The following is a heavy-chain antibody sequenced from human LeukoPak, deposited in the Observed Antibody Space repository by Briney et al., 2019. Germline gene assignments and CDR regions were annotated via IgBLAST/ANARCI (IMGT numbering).Heavy chain of an antibody. CDR2: ISAYNGNT. CDR3: ARDEASGSYNWFDP. CDR1: GYTFTSYG. V-gene: IGHV1-18*01. Sequence: ASVKVSCKASGYTFTSYGIRWVRQAPGQGLEWMGWISAYNGNTNYAQKLQGRVTMTTDTSTSTAYMELRSLRSDDTAVYYCARDEASGSYNWFDPWGQGTLVTVSS. J-gene: IGHJ5*02. D-gene: IGHD1-26*01.